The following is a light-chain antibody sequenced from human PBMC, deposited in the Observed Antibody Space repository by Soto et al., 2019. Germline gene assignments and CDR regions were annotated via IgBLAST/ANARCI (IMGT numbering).Light chain of an antibody. V-gene: IGLV1-40*01. CDR1: SSNIGAGYD. CDR2: GNS. Sequence: QSALTQPPSVSGAPGQRVTISCTGSSSNIGAGYDVHWYQQLPGTAPKLLIYGNSIRPSGVPDRFSGSKSGTSASLAITGLQAEDEADYYCQSYDSSLSGSVFGGGTQLTVL. CDR3: QSYDSSLSGSV. J-gene: IGLJ2*01.